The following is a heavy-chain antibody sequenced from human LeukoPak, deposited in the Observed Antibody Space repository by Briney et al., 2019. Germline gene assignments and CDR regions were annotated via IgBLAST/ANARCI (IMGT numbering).Heavy chain of an antibody. J-gene: IGHJ4*02. CDR3: ARTYYYGSGSYSDY. D-gene: IGHD3-10*01. V-gene: IGHV4-59*01. CDR2: IYYSGST. CDR1: GGSISSYY. Sequence: SETLSLTCTVSGGSISSYYWSWIRQPPGKGLEWIGYIYYSGSTNYNPSLKSRVTISVDTSKNQFSLKLSSVTAADTAVYYCARTYYYGSGSYSDYWGQGTLVTVSS.